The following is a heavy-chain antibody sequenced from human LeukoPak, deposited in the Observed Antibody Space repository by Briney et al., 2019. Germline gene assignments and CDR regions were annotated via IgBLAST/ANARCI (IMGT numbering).Heavy chain of an antibody. D-gene: IGHD6-6*01. CDR1: GYTFTSYG. CDR3: ARYSSSSEIFEDY. CDR2: ISPYNGNT. Sequence: ASVKVSCTVSGYTFTSYGISWVRQAPGQGLEWMGWISPYNGNTNYAQKLQGRVTMTTDTSTGTAYMELRSLRSDDTAVYYCARYSSSSEIFEDYWGQGTLVTVSS. V-gene: IGHV1-18*01. J-gene: IGHJ4*02.